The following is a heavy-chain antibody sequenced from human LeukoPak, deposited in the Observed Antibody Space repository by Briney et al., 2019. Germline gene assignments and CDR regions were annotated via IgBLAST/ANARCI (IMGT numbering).Heavy chain of an antibody. CDR1: GFIFSYYA. D-gene: IGHD4-17*01. CDR2: ISPSDGNT. Sequence: GGSLILCCAAAGFIFSYYAMSWVRQAPGKGLEWVSAISPSDGNTFYADSVKGRFTISRDNSKNTLSLQMNSLRAEDTALYYCARDSSVPYGITEWGQGTLVTVSS. CDR3: ARDSSVPYGITE. J-gene: IGHJ4*02. V-gene: IGHV3-23*01.